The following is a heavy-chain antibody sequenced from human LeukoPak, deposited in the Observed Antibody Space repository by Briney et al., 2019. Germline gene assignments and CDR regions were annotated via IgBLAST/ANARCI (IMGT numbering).Heavy chain of an antibody. CDR2: IFHSGNT. Sequence: SETLSLTCTVSDYSISSGDYYWGWIRQPPGKGLEWIGSIFHSGNTYYNPSLKSRVTISVDTSKNQFSLRVSSVTAADTAVYYCARETIDITIIEVVRMGDAFDIWGQGTMVAVSS. V-gene: IGHV4-38-2*02. CDR3: ARETIDITIIEVVRMGDAFDI. J-gene: IGHJ3*02. D-gene: IGHD3-22*01. CDR1: DYSISSGDYY.